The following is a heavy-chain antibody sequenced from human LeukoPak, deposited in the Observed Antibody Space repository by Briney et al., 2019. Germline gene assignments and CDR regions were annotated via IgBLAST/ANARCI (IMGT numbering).Heavy chain of an antibody. CDR1: GGSISTYY. Sequence: SETLSLTCTGSGGSISTYYWSWIRQPPGKGLEWIGYIYYSGSTNYNPSLKSRVTISVDTSKNQFSLRLSSVTAADTAVYYCARGIAAAGNNWFDPWGQGNLVTVSS. CDR2: IYYSGST. D-gene: IGHD6-13*01. J-gene: IGHJ5*02. V-gene: IGHV4-59*01. CDR3: ARGIAAAGNNWFDP.